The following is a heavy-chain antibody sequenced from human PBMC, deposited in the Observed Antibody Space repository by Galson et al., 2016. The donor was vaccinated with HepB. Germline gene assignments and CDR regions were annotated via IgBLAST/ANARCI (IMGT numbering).Heavy chain of an antibody. J-gene: IGHJ4*02. V-gene: IGHV3-48*02. Sequence: SLRLSCAASGFTFRSYSMNWVRQAPGKGLEWVSYISDGSRTIYYADSVKGRFTISRDNAKNSLYLQMNSLRDEDTAVYDCARDQTLAARHFDCWGQGTLVTVSS. D-gene: IGHD6-6*01. CDR1: GFTFRSYS. CDR2: ISDGSRTI. CDR3: ARDQTLAARHFDC.